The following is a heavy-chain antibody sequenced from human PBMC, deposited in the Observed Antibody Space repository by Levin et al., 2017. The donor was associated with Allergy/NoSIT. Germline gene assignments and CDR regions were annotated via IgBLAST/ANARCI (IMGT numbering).Heavy chain of an antibody. CDR3: ASSYSSGRRAIDY. CDR1: GGSISSSSYY. J-gene: IGHJ4*02. CDR2: IYYSGTT. V-gene: IGHV4-39*01. D-gene: IGHD6-19*01. Sequence: SETLSLTCTASGGSISSSSYYWGWIRQPPGKGLEWIGSIYYSGTTYYNPSLKSRVTISVDTSKNQFSLTLSSVTAADTAAYYCASSYSSGRRAIDYWGQGTLVTVSS.